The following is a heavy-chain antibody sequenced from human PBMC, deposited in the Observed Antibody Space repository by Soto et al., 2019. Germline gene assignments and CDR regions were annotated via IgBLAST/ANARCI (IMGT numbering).Heavy chain of an antibody. CDR3: AKDPNGDYMGAVDD. CDR2: ISRSSNVI. J-gene: IGHJ4*02. V-gene: IGHV3-23*01. D-gene: IGHD4-17*01. Sequence: EVQLLESGGDLVQPGGSLRLSCAASGFAFSNYAVTWVRQAQGKGLEWVSSISRSSNVIYYADSVKGRFIISRDNSKNTLYLQMNSLRAEDAARYFCAKDPNGDYMGAVDDWGQGTVVTVSS. CDR1: GFAFSNYA.